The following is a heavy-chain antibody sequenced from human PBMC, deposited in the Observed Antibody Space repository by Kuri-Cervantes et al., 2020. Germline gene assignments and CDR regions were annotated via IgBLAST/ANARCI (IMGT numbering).Heavy chain of an antibody. J-gene: IGHJ4*02. D-gene: IGHD4-17*01. V-gene: IGHV3-7*04. Sequence: GESLKTSCAASGFTFSSYWLSWVRQAPGKGLEWVTNIRQDGSEKYYVDSVKGRFTISRDNAKNALYLQMNSLRAEDKAVYYWARVGDCGDLYYFDYWGQGTLVTVSS. CDR3: ARVGDCGDLYYFDY. CDR2: IRQDGSEK. CDR1: GFTFSSYW.